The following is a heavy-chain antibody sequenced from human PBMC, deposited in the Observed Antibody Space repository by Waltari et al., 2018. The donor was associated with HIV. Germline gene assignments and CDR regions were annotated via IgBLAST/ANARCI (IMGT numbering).Heavy chain of an antibody. CDR3: ARGGYYYDISGYYHY. J-gene: IGHJ4*02. CDR1: GFPFRNFA. D-gene: IGHD3-22*01. CDR2: IWYDGENK. Sequence: QVQLVESGGGVVQPGRSLRLSCAASGFPFRNFAMPWVRQAPGKGLEWVAVIWYDGENKYYADSVKGRFTISRDNSKNTLYLQMNSLRVEDTTVYYCARGGYYYDISGYYHYWGQGTLVTVSS. V-gene: IGHV3-33*01.